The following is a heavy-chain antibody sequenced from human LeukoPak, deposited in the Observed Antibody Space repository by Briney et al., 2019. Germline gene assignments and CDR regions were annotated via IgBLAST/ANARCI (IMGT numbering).Heavy chain of an antibody. CDR1: RFAFSNAR. J-gene: IGHJ4*02. Sequence: PGGSLRLSCAASRFAFSNARMTWVRQAPGKGLEWVGRIKSQTDGGTTDYAAPVKGRFIISRDDSKNRLFLQMNSLRTEDTAVYYCTTVPDYGDYGYYFDYWGQGTLVTVSS. D-gene: IGHD4-17*01. CDR3: TTVPDYGDYGYYFDY. CDR2: IKSQTDGGTT. V-gene: IGHV3-15*01.